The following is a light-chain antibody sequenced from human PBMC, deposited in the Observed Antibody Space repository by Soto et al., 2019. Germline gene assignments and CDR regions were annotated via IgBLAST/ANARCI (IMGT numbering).Light chain of an antibody. CDR2: GAS. CDR3: QQYGSSLPYT. Sequence: EIVLTQSPGTLSLSPGERATLSCRASQSVSSSYLAWYQQKPGQAPRLLIYGASSRATGIPGRFSGSGSGTDFTFTISRLEPDDVAVYYCQQYGSSLPYTFGLGTELEIK. J-gene: IGKJ2*01. CDR1: QSVSSSY. V-gene: IGKV3-20*01.